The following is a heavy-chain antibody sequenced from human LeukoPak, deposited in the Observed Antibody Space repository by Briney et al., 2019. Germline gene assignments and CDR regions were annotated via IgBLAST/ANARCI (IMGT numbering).Heavy chain of an antibody. CDR1: GFTFSSYA. CDR2: ISGSGGST. CDR3: AKAGSAYSSSWTPLDY. V-gene: IGHV3-23*01. Sequence: KPGGSLRLSCAASGFTFSSYAMSWVRQAPGKGLEWVSAISGSGGSTYYADSVKGRFTISRDNSKNTLYLQMNSLRAEDTAVYYRAKAGSAYSSSWTPLDYWGQGTLVTVSS. J-gene: IGHJ4*02. D-gene: IGHD6-13*01.